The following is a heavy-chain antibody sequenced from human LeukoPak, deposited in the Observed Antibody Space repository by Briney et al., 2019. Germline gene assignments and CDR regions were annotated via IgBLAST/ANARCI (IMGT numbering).Heavy chain of an antibody. Sequence: SETLSLTCAVYGGSFSGYYWSWIRQPPGKGLEWIGEINHSGSTNYNPSLKSRVTISVDTSKNQFSLKLSSVTAADTAVYYCARLRLSRGDHAFDIWGQGTMVTVSS. D-gene: IGHD7-27*01. CDR3: ARLRLSRGDHAFDI. CDR2: INHSGST. CDR1: GGSFSGYY. J-gene: IGHJ3*02. V-gene: IGHV4-34*01.